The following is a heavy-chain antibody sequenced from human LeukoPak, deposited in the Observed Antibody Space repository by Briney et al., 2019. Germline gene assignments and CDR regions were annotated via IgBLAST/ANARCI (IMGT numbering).Heavy chain of an antibody. J-gene: IGHJ6*03. Sequence: GGSLGLSCAASGFTFSSSAMSWVRQAPGKGLEWVSDINSSGGRTYYADSVKGRFTISRDNSKNTLFLQMNSLRAEDTAVYYCARVAATPFYYYYYMDVWGKGTTVTVSS. CDR2: INSSGGRT. CDR1: GFTFSSSA. V-gene: IGHV3-23*01. CDR3: ARVAATPFYYYYYMDV. D-gene: IGHD6-13*01.